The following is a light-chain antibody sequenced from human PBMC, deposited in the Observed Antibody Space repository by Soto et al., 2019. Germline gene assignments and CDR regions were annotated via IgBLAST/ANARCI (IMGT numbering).Light chain of an antibody. CDR3: QQFSSYPLT. CDR1: QTVRNNY. Sequence: EFVLTQSPGTLSLSPGERATLSCRASQTVRNNYLAGYQQKPGQAPRLLIYDASSRATGIPDRVSGGGSGSSVTRTSSRLEPEDFGVYYCQQFSSYPLTFGGGTKVEIK. J-gene: IGKJ4*01. V-gene: IGKV3-20*01. CDR2: DAS.